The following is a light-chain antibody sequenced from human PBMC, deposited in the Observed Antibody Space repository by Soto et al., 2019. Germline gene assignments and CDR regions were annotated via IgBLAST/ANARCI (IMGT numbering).Light chain of an antibody. V-gene: IGKV3-20*01. Sequence: ETVLTQSPGTLSLSPGETATLSCRASESIRSNSLAWYQQKPGQPPRLLIDGASNRPTDIPDRFSGSGSGTDFTLTITRLESEDFAVYYCQQYENSPITFGQGTRLDIK. CDR3: QQYENSPIT. CDR1: ESIRSNS. J-gene: IGKJ5*01. CDR2: GAS.